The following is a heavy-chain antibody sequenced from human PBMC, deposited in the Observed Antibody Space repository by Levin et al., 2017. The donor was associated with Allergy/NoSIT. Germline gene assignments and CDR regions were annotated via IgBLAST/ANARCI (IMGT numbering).Heavy chain of an antibody. V-gene: IGHV2-70*11. CDR1: GFSLTTSGMC. Sequence: ESGPTLVKPTQTLTLTCTFSGFSLTTSGMCVSWIRQPPGNALEWLACIDWDDDKYYSTSLKTRLTISRDTSKNQVVLTMTSMDPVDTATYYCARATNHYYGRGFDYWGQGTPVTVSS. CDR3: ARATNHYYGRGFDY. CDR2: IDWDDDK. J-gene: IGHJ4*02. D-gene: IGHD3-10*01.